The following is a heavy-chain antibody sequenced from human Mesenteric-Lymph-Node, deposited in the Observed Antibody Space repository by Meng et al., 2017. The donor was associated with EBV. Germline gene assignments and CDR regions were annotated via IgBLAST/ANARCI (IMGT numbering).Heavy chain of an antibody. Sequence: VKLQESGPGLVRPSGTWSLTCSVSGGDISSSSWWSWVRQPPGKGLEWLGEIYHSSGTTNYNPSLKSRVTISLDKSKNQFSLNLSSVTAADTAVYYCARLPPTTGYGTARSYWGQGTLVTVSS. CDR3: ARLPPTTGYGTARSY. J-gene: IGHJ4*02. CDR2: IYHSSGTT. V-gene: IGHV4-4*02. CDR1: GGDISSSSW. D-gene: IGHD6-13*01.